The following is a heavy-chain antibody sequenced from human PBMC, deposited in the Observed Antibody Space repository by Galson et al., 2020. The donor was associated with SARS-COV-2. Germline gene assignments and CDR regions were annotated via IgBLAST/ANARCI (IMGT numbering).Heavy chain of an antibody. CDR2: ISYDGSNK. J-gene: IGHJ3*02. CDR1: GFTFSSYA. V-gene: IGHV3-30*04. D-gene: IGHD5-12*01. CDR3: ASNSGYDEADAFDI. Sequence: QLGESLKISCAASGFTFSSYAMHWVRQAPGKGLEWVAVISYDGSNKYYADSVKGRFTISRDNSKNTLYLQMNSLRAEDTAVYYCASNSGYDEADAFDIWGQGTMVTVSS.